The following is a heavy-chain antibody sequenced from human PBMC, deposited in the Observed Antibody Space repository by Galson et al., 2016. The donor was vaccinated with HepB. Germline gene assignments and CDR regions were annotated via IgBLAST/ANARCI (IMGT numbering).Heavy chain of an antibody. CDR3: AKHPSYASSGYYYVNYFDY. CDR2: IGGGGGST. Sequence: SLRLSCAASGFTFSSYAMSWVRQAPGKGLEWVSAIGGGGGSTYYADSVKGRFTISRDNSKNTLYLQMNSPRAGDTALYYCAKHPSYASSGYYYVNYFDYWGQGTLVTVSS. V-gene: IGHV3-23*01. J-gene: IGHJ4*02. CDR1: GFTFSSYA. D-gene: IGHD3-22*01.